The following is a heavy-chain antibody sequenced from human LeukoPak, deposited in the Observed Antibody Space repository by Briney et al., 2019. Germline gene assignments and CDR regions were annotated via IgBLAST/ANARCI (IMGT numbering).Heavy chain of an antibody. J-gene: IGHJ3*02. CDR3: ARQAGCSSTSCYDAFDI. D-gene: IGHD2-2*01. CDR2: ISSSGSTI. V-gene: IGHV3-11*04. CDR1: GFTFSDYY. Sequence: GGSLRLSCAASGFTFSDYYMSWIRQAPGKGLEWVSYISSSGSTIYYADSVKGRFTISRDNAKNSLYLQMNSLRAEDTAVYYCARQAGCSSTSCYDAFDIWGQGTMVTVSS.